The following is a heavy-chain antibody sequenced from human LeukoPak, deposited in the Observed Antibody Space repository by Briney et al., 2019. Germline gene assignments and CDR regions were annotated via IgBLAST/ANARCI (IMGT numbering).Heavy chain of an antibody. CDR1: GLIFSNYW. CDR2: IKQDGSEI. V-gene: IGHV3-7*03. J-gene: IGHJ4*02. D-gene: IGHD3/OR15-3a*01. Sequence: PGGSLRLSCAASGLIFSNYWTHWVRQAPGKGLEWVADIKQDGSEIHYVDSVKGRFTISRDNAKNSLYLQMNSLRVEDTAVYYCALGPGWILDKWGQGTLVTVSS. CDR3: ALGPGWILDK.